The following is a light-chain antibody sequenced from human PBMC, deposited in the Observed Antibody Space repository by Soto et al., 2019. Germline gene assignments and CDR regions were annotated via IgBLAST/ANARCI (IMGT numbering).Light chain of an antibody. V-gene: IGKV3-11*01. CDR2: DAS. J-gene: IGKJ3*01. CDR3: QQRSNWIFT. Sequence: EIVLTQSPATLSLSPGERATLSCRASQIVSSYLAWYQQKPGQAPRLLIYDASNRATGIPARFSGSGSGTDLTLTINSLEPEDFAVYYCQQRSNWIFTFGPGTKVDIK. CDR1: QIVSSY.